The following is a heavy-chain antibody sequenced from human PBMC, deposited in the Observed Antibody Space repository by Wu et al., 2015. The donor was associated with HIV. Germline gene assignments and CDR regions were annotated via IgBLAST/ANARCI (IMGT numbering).Heavy chain of an antibody. CDR3: ARVSRTMVRGEVYGTAFDI. J-gene: IGHJ3*02. V-gene: IGHV1-69*05. CDR2: IIPIFGTA. CDR1: GGTFSSYA. D-gene: IGHD3-10*01. Sequence: QVQLVQSGAEVKKPGSSVKVSCKASGGTFSSYAISWVRQAPGQGLEWMGGIIPIFGTANYAQKFQGRVTITTDESTSTAYMELSSLRSEDTAVYYCARVSRTMVRGEVYGTAFDIWGQGDNGHRLF.